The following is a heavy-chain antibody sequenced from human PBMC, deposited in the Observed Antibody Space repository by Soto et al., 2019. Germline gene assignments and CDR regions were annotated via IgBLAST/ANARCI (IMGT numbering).Heavy chain of an antibody. D-gene: IGHD2-2*01. CDR3: ARHVRWCSSTSCYNNWFDP. V-gene: IGHV4-59*08. CDR1: GASISSYY. Sequence: PSETLSLTCTVSGASISSYYWTWIRQPPGKGLEWIGYIYHSGITGSTNYSPSLKSRVTISVDTSKDQFSLILRSVTAADTAVYYCARHVRWCSSTSCYNNWFDPWGQGTLVTVSS. J-gene: IGHJ5*02. CDR2: IYHSGITGST.